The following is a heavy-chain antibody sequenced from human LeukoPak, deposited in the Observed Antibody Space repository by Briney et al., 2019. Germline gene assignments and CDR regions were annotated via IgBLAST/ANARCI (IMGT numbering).Heavy chain of an antibody. CDR3: ASYARSSWYLDAFDI. CDR1: GGSISSYY. J-gene: IGHJ3*02. Sequence: SETLSLTCTVSGGSISSYYWSWIRQPPGKGLEWIGYIYYSGSTNYNPSLKSRVTISVDTSKNQFSLKLSSVTAADTAVYYCASYARSSWYLDAFDIWGQGTMVTVSS. V-gene: IGHV4-59*12. CDR2: IYYSGST. D-gene: IGHD6-13*01.